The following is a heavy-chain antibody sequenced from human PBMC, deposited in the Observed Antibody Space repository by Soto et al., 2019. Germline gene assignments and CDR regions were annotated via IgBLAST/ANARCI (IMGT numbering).Heavy chain of an antibody. J-gene: IGHJ6*02. Sequence: GGSLRLSCAASGFIFSNTWINWVRQAPGKGLEWVGRIKTKIEGGTTNYAAPVKGRFTVSGDDSKNTVYLHMNSLRTEDTAVYYCTADIPNISANYGMDVWGQGPTVTVSS. V-gene: IGHV3-15*07. CDR1: GFIFSNTW. D-gene: IGHD6-25*01. CDR2: IKTKIEGGTT. CDR3: TADIPNISANYGMDV.